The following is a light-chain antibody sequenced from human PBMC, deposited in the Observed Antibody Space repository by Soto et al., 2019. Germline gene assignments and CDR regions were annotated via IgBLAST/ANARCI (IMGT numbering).Light chain of an antibody. V-gene: IGKV3D-7*01. CDR3: QQYSNWPLT. CDR2: GAS. J-gene: IGKJ4*01. Sequence: PGERVTLSCRASQSVSSSYLTWYQQKPGQAPRLLIYGASTRATSIPARFSGSGSGTDFTLTISSLQPEDFAVYYCQQYSNWPLTFGGGTKVEIK. CDR1: QSVSSSY.